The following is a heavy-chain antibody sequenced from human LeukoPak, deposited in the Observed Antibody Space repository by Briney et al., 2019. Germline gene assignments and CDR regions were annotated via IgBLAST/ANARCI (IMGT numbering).Heavy chain of an antibody. J-gene: IGHJ6*02. Sequence: PSETLSLTCTLSGGSISSSSYYWGWIRQPPGRGLEWIGSINYSGTTYYYPSLKSRVTISVDTSKNQFSLKLSSVTAADTAVYYCARHMFTMVRGVGSMDVWGQGTTVTVSS. CDR3: ARHMFTMVRGVGSMDV. CDR1: GGSISSSSYY. CDR2: INYSGTT. D-gene: IGHD3-10*01. V-gene: IGHV4-39*01.